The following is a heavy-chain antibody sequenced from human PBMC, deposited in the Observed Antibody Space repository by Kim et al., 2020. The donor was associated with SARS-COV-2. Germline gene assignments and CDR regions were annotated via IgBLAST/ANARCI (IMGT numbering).Heavy chain of an antibody. J-gene: IGHJ6*02. CDR3: ANMVRGVLDYYYGMDV. Sequence: SVKGRVNISRDNSKDTLYLQMNSLRAEDTAVYYCANMVRGVLDYYYGMDVWGQGTTVTVSS. D-gene: IGHD3-10*01. V-gene: IGHV3-23*01.